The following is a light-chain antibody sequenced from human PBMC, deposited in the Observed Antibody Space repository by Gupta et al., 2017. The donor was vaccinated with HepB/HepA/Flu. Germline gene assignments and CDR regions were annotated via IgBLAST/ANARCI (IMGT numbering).Light chain of an antibody. CDR3: QHRSNLLT. Sequence: SQSVSSSLAWYQQKPGQAPRLLIYDAFNSAIRITDRFSGTGSGNDFTLTSISPEHEDFEVYYWQHRSNLLTFGQGTRLEIK. CDR1: QSVSSS. V-gene: IGKV3-11*01. J-gene: IGKJ5*01. CDR2: DAF.